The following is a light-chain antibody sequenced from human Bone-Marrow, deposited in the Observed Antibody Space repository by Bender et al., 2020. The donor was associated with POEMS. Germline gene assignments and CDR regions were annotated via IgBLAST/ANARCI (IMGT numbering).Light chain of an antibody. V-gene: IGLV2-23*02. Sequence: HSALTQSASVSGSPGQSITISCTGTSSDVGSFNLVSWYQQLPGKAPKLMIYEVTKRPSGVSYRFSGSKSGNTASLTISGLQAEDEADYSCCSYASANTYVFGGGTKLTVL. CDR1: SSDVGSFNL. J-gene: IGLJ2*01. CDR2: EVT. CDR3: CSYASANTYV.